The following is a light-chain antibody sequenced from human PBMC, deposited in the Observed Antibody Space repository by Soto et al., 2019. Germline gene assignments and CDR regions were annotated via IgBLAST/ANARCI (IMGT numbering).Light chain of an antibody. Sequence: QSALAQPPSASGSPGQSVAISCTGTSSDVGGYNYVSWYRQHPGKAPKLMIYEVNKRPSGVPDRFSGSKSGNAASLTVSGLHAEDEADYYCSSYAGSSNVFGTGSKVTGL. CDR3: SSYAGSSNV. V-gene: IGLV2-8*01. J-gene: IGLJ1*01. CDR2: EVN. CDR1: SSDVGGYNY.